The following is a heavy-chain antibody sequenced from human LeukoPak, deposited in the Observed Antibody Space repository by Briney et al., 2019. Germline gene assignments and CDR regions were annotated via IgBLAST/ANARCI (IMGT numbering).Heavy chain of an antibody. CDR3: ARGTTIVGATRGNWFDP. D-gene: IGHD1-26*01. J-gene: IGHJ5*02. Sequence: PSETLSLTCTVSGGSISSYYWSWIRQPAGKGLEWIGRIYTSGSTNYNPSLKSRVTMSVDTSKNQFSLKPSSVTAADTAVYYCARGTTIVGATRGNWFDPWGQGTLVTVSS. CDR1: GGSISSYY. CDR2: IYTSGST. V-gene: IGHV4-4*07.